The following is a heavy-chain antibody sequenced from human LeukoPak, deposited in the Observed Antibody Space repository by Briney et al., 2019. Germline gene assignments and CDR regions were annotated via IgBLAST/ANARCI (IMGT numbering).Heavy chain of an antibody. CDR3: ARGPFRSSGRCYFDY. CDR1: GYTFTTYA. D-gene: IGHD2-15*01. J-gene: IGHJ4*02. V-gene: IGHV1-3*04. CDR2: INTGNGNT. Sequence: ASVKVSCKASGYTFTTYAIHWVRQAPGQRLEWMGWINTGNGNTRYSQRFKGRITITRDTSASTAYMELSTLRSEDTAVYYCARGPFRSSGRCYFDYWGQGTPVTVSS.